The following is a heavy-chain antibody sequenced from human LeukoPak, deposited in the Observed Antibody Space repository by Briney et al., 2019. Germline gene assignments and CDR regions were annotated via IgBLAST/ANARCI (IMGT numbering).Heavy chain of an antibody. CDR2: IYYSGST. D-gene: IGHD5-18*01. CDR1: GGSISSGYYY. J-gene: IGHJ4*02. CDR3: ARDTYLDTAMVDY. V-gene: IGHV4-30-4*08. Sequence: SQTLSLTCTVSGGSISSGYYYWSWIRQPPGKGLEWIGYIYYSGSTYYNPSLKSRVTISVDTSKNQFSLKLSSVTAADTAVYYCARDTYLDTAMVDYWGQGTLVTVSS.